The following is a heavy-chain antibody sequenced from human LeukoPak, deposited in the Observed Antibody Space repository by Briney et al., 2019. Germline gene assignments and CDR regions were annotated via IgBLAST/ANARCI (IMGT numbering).Heavy chain of an antibody. V-gene: IGHV3-21*01. CDR1: GFTSSSYS. J-gene: IGHJ4*02. D-gene: IGHD3-16*02. CDR2: ISSTSSHI. Sequence: GGSLRLSCAASGFTSSSYSMSWVRQAPGKGLEWVSSISSTSSHIYYADSLKGRFTISRDNANNSLYLQMNSLRADDTAVYYCARGGGYRDTYIGYWGQGTLVTVSS. CDR3: ARGGGYRDTYIGY.